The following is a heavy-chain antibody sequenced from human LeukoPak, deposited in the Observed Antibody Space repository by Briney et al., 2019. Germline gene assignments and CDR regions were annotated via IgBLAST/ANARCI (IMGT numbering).Heavy chain of an antibody. CDR3: AKGSDFWSRAYFDY. Sequence: PGGSLRLSCAASGFTFDDYAMPWVRQAPGKGLEWVSGISWNSGSIGYADSVKGRFTISRDNAKNSLYLQMNSLRAEDTALYYCAKGSDFWSRAYFDYWGQGTLVTV. CDR2: ISWNSGSI. D-gene: IGHD3-3*01. V-gene: IGHV3-9*01. J-gene: IGHJ4*02. CDR1: GFTFDDYA.